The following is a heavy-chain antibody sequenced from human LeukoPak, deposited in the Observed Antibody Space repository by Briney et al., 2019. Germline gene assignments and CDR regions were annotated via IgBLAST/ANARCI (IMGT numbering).Heavy chain of an antibody. V-gene: IGHV4-59*12. Sequence: SETLSLTCTVSGGSISSYYWSWIRQPPGKGLEWIGYIYYSGSTNYNPSLKSRVTISVDTSKNQFSLKLSSVTAADTAVYYCARDIRHQDVDIVATIPRYYYYYMDVWGKGTTVTISS. J-gene: IGHJ6*03. D-gene: IGHD5-12*01. CDR3: ARDIRHQDVDIVATIPRYYYYYMDV. CDR1: GGSISSYY. CDR2: IYYSGST.